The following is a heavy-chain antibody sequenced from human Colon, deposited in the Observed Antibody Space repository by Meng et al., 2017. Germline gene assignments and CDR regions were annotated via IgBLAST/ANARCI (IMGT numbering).Heavy chain of an antibody. D-gene: IGHD4-23*01. J-gene: IGHJ4*02. CDR2: IHHGGTT. Sequence: QVQLQESGPGLGKPSGTLSLTWAVSGGSISSNYWWSWVRQSPKKGLEWIGEIHHGGTTNYNPSLKSRVTISVDTSNNQFSLKLSSVTAADTAVYYCARIDYGGNGIEKYFFDYWGQGTLVTVSS. CDR3: ARIDYGGNGIEKYFFDY. CDR1: GGSISSNYW. V-gene: IGHV4-4*02.